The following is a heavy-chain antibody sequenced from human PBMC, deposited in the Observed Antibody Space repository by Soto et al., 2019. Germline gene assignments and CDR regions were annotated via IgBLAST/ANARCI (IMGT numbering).Heavy chain of an antibody. D-gene: IGHD3-10*01. CDR2: IYSDGTT. Sequence: PVGSLRLSCAASGFTVSRNYMSWVRQAPGKGLEWVSYIYSDGTTYYADSVKGRFTISRDNSNNTLYLHMNSLRVEDTAAYYCARDQFYGSASSNKRYSYFYGMDVWGQGTTVTVSS. J-gene: IGHJ6*02. CDR1: GFTVSRNY. V-gene: IGHV3-53*01. CDR3: ARDQFYGSASSNKRYSYFYGMDV.